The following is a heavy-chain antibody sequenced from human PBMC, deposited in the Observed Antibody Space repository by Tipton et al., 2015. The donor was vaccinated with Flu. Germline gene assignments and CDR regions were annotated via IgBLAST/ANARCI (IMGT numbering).Heavy chain of an antibody. D-gene: IGHD3-3*01. Sequence: SLRLSCAASGFTFSDYYMSWIRQAPGKGLEWVSYISSSGSTIYYADSVKGRFTISRDNAKNSLCLQMNSLRAEDTAVYYCARYMVGVVTPFDYWGQGTLVTVSS. CDR2: ISSSGSTI. CDR1: GFTFSDYY. CDR3: ARYMVGVVTPFDY. V-gene: IGHV3-11*01. J-gene: IGHJ4*02.